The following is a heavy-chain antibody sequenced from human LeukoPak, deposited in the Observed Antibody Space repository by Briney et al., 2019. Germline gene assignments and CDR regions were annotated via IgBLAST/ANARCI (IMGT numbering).Heavy chain of an antibody. Sequence: PRGFLRLSSAAPGFTFSSYGMPWVCQAPGKGREWVAVISYVGSNKYYSDSVKGRFTISRDNSKNTLNVQMNSLRAEVSAVYYCATLPGGGSPHSADYWGQGTLVTVSS. D-gene: IGHD1-26*01. V-gene: IGHV3-30*03. J-gene: IGHJ4*02. CDR3: ATLPGGGSPHSADY. CDR1: GFTFSSYG. CDR2: ISYVGSNK.